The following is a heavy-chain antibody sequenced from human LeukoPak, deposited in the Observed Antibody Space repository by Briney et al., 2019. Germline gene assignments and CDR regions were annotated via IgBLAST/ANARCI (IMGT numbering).Heavy chain of an antibody. CDR3: AREGGYCTNGVCYMFDY. Sequence: GGSLRLSCVASGFTFTDYAFNWVRQAPGKEMEWVANIKQDGSEKYYVDSVKGRFTISRDNAKNSLYLQMNSLRAEDTAVYYCAREGGYCTNGVCYMFDYWGQGTLVTVSS. CDR1: GFTFTDYA. D-gene: IGHD2-8*01. V-gene: IGHV3-7*01. CDR2: IKQDGSEK. J-gene: IGHJ4*02.